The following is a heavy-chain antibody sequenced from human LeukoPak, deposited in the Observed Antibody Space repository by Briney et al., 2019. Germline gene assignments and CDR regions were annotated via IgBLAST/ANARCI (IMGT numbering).Heavy chain of an antibody. D-gene: IGHD1-26*01. CDR3: VKDRGGSDGHDAFDI. CDR2: ISSNGGST. J-gene: IGHJ3*02. V-gene: IGHV3-64D*06. Sequence: QPGRSLRLSCTASGFTFSGHAMHWVRQAPGKGLEYVSAISSNGGSTYYADSVKGRFTISRDNSKNTLYLQMSSLRAGDTAVYYCVKDRGGSDGHDAFDIWGQGTMVTVSS. CDR1: GFTFSGHA.